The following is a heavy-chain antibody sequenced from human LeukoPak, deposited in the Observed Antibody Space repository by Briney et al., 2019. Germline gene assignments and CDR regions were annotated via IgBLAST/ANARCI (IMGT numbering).Heavy chain of an antibody. J-gene: IGHJ4*02. CDR1: GYTFSRYA. CDR3: AKMYYDSSGHFDY. CDR2: ISGSGGRT. D-gene: IGHD3-22*01. Sequence: PGGSETLLCSGSGYTFSRYALIWARQAPGKGLEWVSAISGSGGRTYYADSVKGRFTIFRDNSKNTLYLQMNSLRAEDTAVYYCAKMYYDSSGHFDYWGPGVMVTVSS. V-gene: IGHV3-23*01.